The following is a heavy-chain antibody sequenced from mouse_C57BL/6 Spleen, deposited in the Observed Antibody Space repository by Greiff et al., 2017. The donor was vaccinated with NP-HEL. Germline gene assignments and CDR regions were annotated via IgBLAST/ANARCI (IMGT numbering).Heavy chain of an antibody. CDR3: ARWGGYDLAWFAY. Sequence: QVQLQQPGAELVRPGSSVKLSCKASGYTFTSCWMDWVKQRPGQGLEWIGNIYPSDSETHYNQKFKDKATLTVDKSSSTAYMQLSSLTSEDSAVYYCARWGGYDLAWFAYWGQGTLVTVSA. D-gene: IGHD2-2*01. CDR1: GYTFTSCW. J-gene: IGHJ3*01. V-gene: IGHV1-61*01. CDR2: IYPSDSET.